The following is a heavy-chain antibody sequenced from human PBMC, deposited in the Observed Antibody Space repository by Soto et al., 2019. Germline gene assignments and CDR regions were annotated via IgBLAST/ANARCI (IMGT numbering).Heavy chain of an antibody. CDR3: ARDRARAAASALMGASDY. V-gene: IGHV3-30*03. CDR1: GFTFSNYG. Sequence: QVQLVESGGGVVQPGRSLRLSCAASGFTFSNYGMHWVRQAPGKGLEWVAVISYDGGNKYYVDSVKGRLTISRDNSKNTLYLQIDSLRVEYTAVYYCARDRARAAASALMGASDYWGQGTLVTVSS. J-gene: IGHJ4*02. D-gene: IGHD6-13*01. CDR2: ISYDGGNK.